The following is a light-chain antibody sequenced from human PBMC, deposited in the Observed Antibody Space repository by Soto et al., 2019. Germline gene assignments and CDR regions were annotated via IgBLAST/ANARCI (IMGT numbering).Light chain of an antibody. Sequence: QSALTQPRSVSGSPGQSVTISCTGTSSDVGGYNYVSWYQQHPGKAPKLMIYDVNKRPSGVPDRFSGSKPGNTASLTISGLQAEDEADYYCCSYAGSYPVVFGGGTKLTVL. V-gene: IGLV2-11*01. CDR3: CSYAGSYPVV. J-gene: IGLJ2*01. CDR1: SSDVGGYNY. CDR2: DVN.